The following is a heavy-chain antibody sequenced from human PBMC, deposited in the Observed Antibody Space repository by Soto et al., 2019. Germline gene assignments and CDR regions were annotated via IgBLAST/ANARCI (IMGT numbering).Heavy chain of an antibody. CDR3: VKDSGGWNRNFFEH. CDR2: ISWNSAGV. CDR1: GCIFDDFA. J-gene: IGHJ5*02. V-gene: IGHV3-9*01. D-gene: IGHD2-15*01. Sequence: PVGSLRLSCTFTGCIFDDFAMHWVRQSPGKGLEWVSGISWNSAGVVYADSVKGRFTISRDNAEDSLYLHMNSLRPDDTAFYFCVKDSGGWNRNFFEHWGQRALFRVSS.